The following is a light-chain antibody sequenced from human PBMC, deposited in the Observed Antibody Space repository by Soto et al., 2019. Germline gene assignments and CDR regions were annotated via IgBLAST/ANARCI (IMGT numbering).Light chain of an antibody. J-gene: IGKJ1*01. V-gene: IGKV1-5*03. CDR2: KAS. CDR1: QSIGTW. Sequence: DIQMTQSPSTLSASLGDRVTITCRASQSIGTWLAWYQQKPGKAPNLLIYKASNLQSGVPSRFSGGGSGTEFTITINSLQPDDFATYYCQQYDSYSRTFGQGTKVEIK. CDR3: QQYDSYSRT.